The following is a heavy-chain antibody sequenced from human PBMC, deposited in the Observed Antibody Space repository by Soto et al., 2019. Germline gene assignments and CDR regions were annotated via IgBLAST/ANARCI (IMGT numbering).Heavy chain of an antibody. D-gene: IGHD3-10*01. CDR2: ISAYNGNT. CDR1: GYTFTNYA. CDR3: ARAWFGDFVYYFDY. Sequence: QVQLVQSGAEVKKPGASVKVSCKASGYTFTNYAISWVRQAPGQGLEWMGWISAYNGNTNYAQKLQGRVTMTTDTSTSSASMELSSLRSDDTAVYYCARAWFGDFVYYFDYWGQRTLVTVSS. V-gene: IGHV1-18*01. J-gene: IGHJ4*02.